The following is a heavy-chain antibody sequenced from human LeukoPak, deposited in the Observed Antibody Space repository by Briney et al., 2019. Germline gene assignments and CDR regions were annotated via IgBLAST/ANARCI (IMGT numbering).Heavy chain of an antibody. CDR2: INHSGST. J-gene: IGHJ4*02. Sequence: SETLSLTCAVYGGSFIPYYWSWIRQPPGKGLEWIGEINHSGSTNYSPSLKSRVTISVDTSKNQFSLKLSSVTAADTAVYYCARGGLYCGGDCYVDYWGQGTLVTVSS. D-gene: IGHD2-21*02. CDR3: ARGGLYCGGDCYVDY. V-gene: IGHV4-34*01. CDR1: GGSFIPYY.